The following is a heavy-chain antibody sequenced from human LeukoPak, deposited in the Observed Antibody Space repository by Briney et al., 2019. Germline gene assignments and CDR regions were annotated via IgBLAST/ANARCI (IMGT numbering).Heavy chain of an antibody. V-gene: IGHV3-74*01. J-gene: IGHJ4*02. CDR2: INGEGLST. CDR3: ARARVSSYGLFDY. CDR1: GITFSSHW. Sequence: GGSLRLSCAASGITFSSHWMNWVGQAPGPGLMWVSRINGEGLSTSYADSVQGRFTISRDNAKNTLYLQVNSLRAEDTDVYYCARARVSSYGLFDYWGQGTLVTVSS. D-gene: IGHD5-18*01.